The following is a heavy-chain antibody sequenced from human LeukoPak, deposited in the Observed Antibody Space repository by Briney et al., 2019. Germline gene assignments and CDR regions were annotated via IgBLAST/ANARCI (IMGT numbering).Heavy chain of an antibody. V-gene: IGHV3-7*01. CDR3: ASGEIAVSDY. CDR1: GFTFISYW. D-gene: IGHD6-19*01. Sequence: GGSLRLSCAAPGFTFISYWVSWVRQAPGKGLEWVANIKQDGSEKYYVDSVKGRFTISGDNAKSSPYLQMNSLRAEDTAVYYCASGEIAVSDYWGQGTLVTASS. J-gene: IGHJ4*01. CDR2: IKQDGSEK.